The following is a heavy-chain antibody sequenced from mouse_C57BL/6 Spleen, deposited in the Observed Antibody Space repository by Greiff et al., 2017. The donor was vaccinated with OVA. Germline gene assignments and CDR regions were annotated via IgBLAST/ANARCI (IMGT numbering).Heavy chain of an antibody. Sequence: VQLQQSGAELVKPGASVKISCKASGYAFSSYWMNWVKQRPGKGLEWIGQIYPGDGDTNYNGKFKGKATLTADKSSSTAYMQLSSLTSEDSAVYFCARLGPLFDYGSSYHYFDYWGQGTTLTVSS. CDR3: ARLGPLFDYGSSYHYFDY. D-gene: IGHD1-1*01. J-gene: IGHJ2*01. CDR2: IYPGDGDT. CDR1: GYAFSSYW. V-gene: IGHV1-80*01.